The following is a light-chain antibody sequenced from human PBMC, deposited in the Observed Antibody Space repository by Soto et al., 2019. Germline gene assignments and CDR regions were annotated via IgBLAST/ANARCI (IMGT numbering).Light chain of an antibody. J-gene: IGKJ2*01. CDR3: QQYGTSPPVYT. Sequence: EIVLTQSPGTLSLSPGERATLSCRTSQSISSTYLAWYQQKPGQAPRLLIYGTYSRATGIPDRFSGSGSGRDFTLTISRLEPEDFAVYYCQQYGTSPPVYTFGQSTKLEIK. CDR2: GTY. CDR1: QSISSTY. V-gene: IGKV3-20*01.